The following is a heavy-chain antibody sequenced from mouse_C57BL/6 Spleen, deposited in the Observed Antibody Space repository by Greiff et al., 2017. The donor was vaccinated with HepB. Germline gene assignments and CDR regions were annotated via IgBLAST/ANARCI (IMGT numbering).Heavy chain of an antibody. Sequence: VQLQQSGPELVKPGASVKISCKASGYTFTDYYMNWVKQSHGKSLEWIGDINPNNGGTSYNQKFKGKATLTVDKSSSTAYMELRSLTSEDSAVYYCALYYYGPFAYWGQGTLVTVSA. J-gene: IGHJ3*01. CDR1: GYTFTDYY. D-gene: IGHD1-1*01. V-gene: IGHV1-26*01. CDR2: INPNNGGT. CDR3: ALYYYGPFAY.